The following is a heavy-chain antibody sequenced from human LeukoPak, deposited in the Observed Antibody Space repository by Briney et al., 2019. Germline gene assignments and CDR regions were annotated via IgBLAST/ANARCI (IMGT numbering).Heavy chain of an antibody. CDR3: ARASKAYCTNGVCYTGQLWFDP. CDR2: INHSGST. J-gene: IGHJ5*02. Sequence: PSETLSLTCAVYGGSFSGCYWSWIRQPPGKGLEWIGEINHSGSTNYNPSLKSRVTISVDTSKNQFSLKLSSVTAADTAVYYCARASKAYCTNGVCYTGQLWFDPWGQGTLVTVSS. CDR1: GGSFSGCY. V-gene: IGHV4-34*01. D-gene: IGHD2-8*01.